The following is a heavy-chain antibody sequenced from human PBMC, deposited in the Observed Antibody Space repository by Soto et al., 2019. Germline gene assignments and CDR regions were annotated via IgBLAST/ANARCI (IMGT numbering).Heavy chain of an antibody. J-gene: IGHJ6*02. CDR3: ARDQGEIRGYSYGYVYGMDV. V-gene: IGHV1-18*01. CDR2: ISAYNGNT. CDR1: GYTFTSYG. Sequence: ASVKVSCKASGYTFTSYGISWVRQAPGQGLEWMGWISAYNGNTNYAQKLQGRVTMTTDTSTSTAYMELRSLRSDDTAVYYCARDQGEIRGYSYGYVYGMDVWGQGTTVTVSS. D-gene: IGHD5-18*01.